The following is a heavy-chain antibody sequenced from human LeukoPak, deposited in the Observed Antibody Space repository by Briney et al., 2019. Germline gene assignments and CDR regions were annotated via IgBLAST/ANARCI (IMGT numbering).Heavy chain of an antibody. CDR2: IFPGDSDT. Sequence: GESLKISCKGSGYSFTSYWIAWVRQLPGKGLEWMGIIFPGDSDTTYSPSFQGQVTISVDKSISTAYLQWSSLKASDTAMYYCARRVGATTSDAFDIWGQGTMVIVSS. J-gene: IGHJ3*02. V-gene: IGHV5-51*01. D-gene: IGHD1-26*01. CDR1: GYSFTSYW. CDR3: ARRVGATTSDAFDI.